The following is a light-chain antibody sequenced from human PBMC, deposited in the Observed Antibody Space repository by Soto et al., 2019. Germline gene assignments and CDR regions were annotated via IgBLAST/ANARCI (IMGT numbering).Light chain of an antibody. CDR1: QDISHY. J-gene: IGKJ1*01. V-gene: IGKV1-27*01. CDR3: QKYDTAPWT. CDR2: AAS. Sequence: DIQMTQSPSSLSASVGDRITVTCRASQDISHYLAWYQQKPGKVPRLLIHAASTLQSGVPSRFSGSGSWTDFTLTISSLQPEDVATYYCQKYDTAPWTFGQGTKVEIK.